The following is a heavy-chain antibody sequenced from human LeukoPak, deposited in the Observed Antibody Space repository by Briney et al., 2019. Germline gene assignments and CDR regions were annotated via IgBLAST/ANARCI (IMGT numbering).Heavy chain of an antibody. CDR3: ARQPPEWLLDY. CDR2: IYYGGST. D-gene: IGHD3-3*01. CDR1: GGSISSSSYY. J-gene: IGHJ4*02. Sequence: PSETLSLTCTVSGGSISSSSYYWGWIRQPPGKGLEWIGSIYYGGSTYYNPSLKSRVTISVDTSKNQFSLKLSSVTAVDTAVYYCARQPPEWLLDYWGQGTLVTISS. V-gene: IGHV4-39*01.